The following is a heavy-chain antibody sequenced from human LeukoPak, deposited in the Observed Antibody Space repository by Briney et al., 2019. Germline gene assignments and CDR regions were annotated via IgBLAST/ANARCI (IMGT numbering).Heavy chain of an antibody. Sequence: SETLSLTCAVYGGSFSGYYWSWIRQPPGKGLEWIGEINHSGSTNYNPSLKSRVTISVDTSKNQFSLKLSSVTAADTAVYYCARVVVITKDIDYWGREPWSPSPQ. J-gene: IGHJ4*02. V-gene: IGHV4-34*01. CDR1: GGSFSGYY. CDR3: ARVVVITKDIDY. D-gene: IGHD3-22*01. CDR2: INHSGST.